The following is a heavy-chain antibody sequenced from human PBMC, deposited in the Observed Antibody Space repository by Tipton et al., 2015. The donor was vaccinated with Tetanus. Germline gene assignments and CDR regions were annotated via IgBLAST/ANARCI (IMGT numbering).Heavy chain of an antibody. CDR3: AKTRGMMGENAYYYYDY. J-gene: IGHJ4*02. D-gene: IGHD3-16*01. CDR2: MSPNSGNT. CDR1: GYSFTSYD. V-gene: IGHV1-8*01. Sequence: QSGAEVKKPGASVKVSCKASGYSFTSYDINWVRQATGQGLEWMGWMSPNSGNTGYAQNFQGRVTMTRNTSISTAYMELSSLRSEDTAVYYCAKTRGMMGENAYYYYDYWGQGTLVTVSS.